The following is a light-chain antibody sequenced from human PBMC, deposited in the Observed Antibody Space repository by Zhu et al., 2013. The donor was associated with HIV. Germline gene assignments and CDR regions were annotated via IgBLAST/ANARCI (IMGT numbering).Light chain of an antibody. CDR1: QSVSNN. CDR2: GAS. V-gene: IGKV3-15*01. CDR3: QQYGNWPPMT. J-gene: IGKJ5*01. Sequence: EVVMTQSPATLSVSPGERVTLSCRASQSVSNNLAWYQQKPGQAPRLLIYGASTRATGVAARFSGSGSGTDFTLTINSLQSEDFAVYFCQQYGNWPPMTFGQGTRLETK.